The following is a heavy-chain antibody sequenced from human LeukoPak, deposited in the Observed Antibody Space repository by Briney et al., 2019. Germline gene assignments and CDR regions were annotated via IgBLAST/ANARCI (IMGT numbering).Heavy chain of an antibody. J-gene: IGHJ3*02. D-gene: IGHD3-10*01. CDR3: AKEGSWFGELGDDAFDI. V-gene: IGHV3-30*02. Sequence: PGGSLRLSCAASGFTFSSYGMHWVRQAPGEGLEWVAFIRYDGSNKYYADSVKDRFTISRDNSKNTLYLQMNSLRAEDTAVYYCAKEGSWFGELGDDAFDIWGQGTMVTVSS. CDR2: IRYDGSNK. CDR1: GFTFSSYG.